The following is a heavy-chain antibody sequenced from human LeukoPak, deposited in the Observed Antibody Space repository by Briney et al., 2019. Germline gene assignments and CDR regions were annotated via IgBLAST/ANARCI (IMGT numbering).Heavy chain of an antibody. V-gene: IGHV3-30-3*01. Sequence: PGRSLRLSCAASGFTFSSYAMHWVRQAPGRGLEWVAVISYDGSNKYYADSVKGRFTISRDNSKNTLYLQMNSLRAEDTAVYYCASFPSEGCCSTSCYGAFDIWGQGTMVTVSS. CDR2: ISYDGSNK. J-gene: IGHJ3*02. CDR1: GFTFSSYA. D-gene: IGHD2-2*01. CDR3: ASFPSEGCCSTSCYGAFDI.